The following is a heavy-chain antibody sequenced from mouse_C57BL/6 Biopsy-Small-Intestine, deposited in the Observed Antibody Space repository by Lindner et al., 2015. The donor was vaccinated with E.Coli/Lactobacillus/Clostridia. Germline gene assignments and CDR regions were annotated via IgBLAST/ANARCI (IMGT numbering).Heavy chain of an antibody. CDR3: ARLKESGWPFVNSDY. D-gene: IGHD1-3*01. Sequence: SVKVSCKASGYTFTNHAISWVRQAPGQGLEWMGWISAYNGATKYAEKFQGRVTMTTDASASTVYMELRSLRSDDTAFYYCARLKESGWPFVNSDYWGQGTLVTVSS. CDR1: GYTFTNHA. J-gene: IGHJ4*01. CDR2: ISAYNGAT. V-gene: IGHV1-14*01.